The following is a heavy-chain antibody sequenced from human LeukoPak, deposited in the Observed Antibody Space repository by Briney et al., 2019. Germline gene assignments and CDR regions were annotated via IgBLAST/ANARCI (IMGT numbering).Heavy chain of an antibody. Sequence: GGSLRLSCAASGFTFSSYSMNWVRQAPGKGLEWVSYISSSSSTIYYADSVKGRFTISRDNAKNSLYLQMNGLRAEDTAVYYCARDSEEDIVVVPAAIGEYNWFDPWGQGTLVTVSS. V-gene: IGHV3-48*01. CDR1: GFTFSSYS. CDR3: ARDSEEDIVVVPAAIGEYNWFDP. D-gene: IGHD2-2*01. J-gene: IGHJ5*02. CDR2: ISSSSSTI.